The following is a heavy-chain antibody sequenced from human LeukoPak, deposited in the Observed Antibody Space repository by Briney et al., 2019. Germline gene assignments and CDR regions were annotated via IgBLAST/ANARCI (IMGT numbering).Heavy chain of an antibody. J-gene: IGHJ6*03. CDR2: ISAYNGNT. Sequence: ASVKVSCKASGYTFTSYGIYWVRQAPGQGLEWMGWISAYNGNTNYAQKLQGRVTMNTDTSTSTAYMELRSLRSDDTAVYYCARVKSAVTTNYYYYYMDVWGKGTTVTVSS. V-gene: IGHV1-18*01. CDR1: GYTFTSYG. CDR3: ARVKSAVTTNYYYYYMDV. D-gene: IGHD4-17*01.